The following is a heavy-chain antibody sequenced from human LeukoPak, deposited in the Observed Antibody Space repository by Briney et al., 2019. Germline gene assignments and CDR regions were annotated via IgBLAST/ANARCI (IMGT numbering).Heavy chain of an antibody. CDR1: GFTFSSYA. D-gene: IGHD3-3*01. CDR3: AKDDGVFYDFWSGTQGYFDY. V-gene: IGHV3-23*01. CDR2: ISGSGGST. J-gene: IGHJ4*02. Sequence: GGSLTLSCAASGFTFSSYAMSWVRQAPGKGLEWVSAISGSGGSTYYADSVKGRFTISRDNSKNTLYLHMNSLRAEDTAVYYCAKDDGVFYDFWSGTQGYFDYWGQGTLVTASS.